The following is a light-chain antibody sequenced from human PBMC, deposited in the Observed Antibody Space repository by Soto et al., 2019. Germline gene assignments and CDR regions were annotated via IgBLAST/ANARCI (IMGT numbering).Light chain of an antibody. J-gene: IGKJ4*01. CDR1: ESVGSD. CDR3: QQRDSWPLT. Sequence: ENVLTQSPATLSLSPGEGATLSCRASESVGSDLAWYQQKPGQPPRLLIYDVSARATGVPARFSGSGSGTDFTLTISSLEPEDFAVYYCQQRDSWPLTFGGGTKVEIK. CDR2: DVS. V-gene: IGKV3-11*01.